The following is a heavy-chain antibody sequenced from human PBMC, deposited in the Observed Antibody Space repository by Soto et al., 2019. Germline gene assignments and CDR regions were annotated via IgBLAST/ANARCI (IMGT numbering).Heavy chain of an antibody. D-gene: IGHD2-2*01. V-gene: IGHV4-30-2*01. J-gene: IGHJ6*02. CDR2: IFHSGSI. CDR1: GDSISSGGYS. Sequence: QLQLQESGSGLVKPSQTLSLTCVVSGDSISSGGYSWSWIRQPPGKGLEWVGYIFHSGSIYYNPSLKSRLTISVDRSKNQFSLRLRSVTAGDTAVYYCARISVGSRSYAMDVWGQGTTVTVSS. CDR3: ARISVGSRSYAMDV.